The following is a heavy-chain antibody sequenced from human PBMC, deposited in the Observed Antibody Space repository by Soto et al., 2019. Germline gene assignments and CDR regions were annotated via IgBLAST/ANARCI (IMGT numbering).Heavy chain of an antibody. J-gene: IGHJ6*02. CDR1: GDSISSNN. Sequence: SDTLSLTCEISGDSISSNNWSWIRRPPGEGLEGFGDVYNSGSTNYNPSLKSRVTISVDTSKNQFSLKLSSVTAADTAVYYGAREYPLGYCSSTSCPYYGMDVGGQGTTVTVSS. V-gene: IGHV4-59*07. D-gene: IGHD2-2*01. CDR3: AREYPLGYCSSTSCPYYGMDV. CDR2: VYNSGST.